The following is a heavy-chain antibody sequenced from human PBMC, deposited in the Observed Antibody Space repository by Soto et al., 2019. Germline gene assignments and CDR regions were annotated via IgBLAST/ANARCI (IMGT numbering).Heavy chain of an antibody. CDR1: GGSFSGYY. D-gene: IGHD2-8*02. Sequence: QVQLQQWGAGLLKPSENLSLTCAVYGGSFSGYYWTWIRQPPGTGLEWIGEINHSGSTNYNPSLKSTVTITVDSSKNQFSLKLTSVTAANTAVYYSARDKITGLFDYWGQGTLVTVSS. CDR3: ARDKITGLFDY. J-gene: IGHJ4*02. V-gene: IGHV4-34*01. CDR2: INHSGST.